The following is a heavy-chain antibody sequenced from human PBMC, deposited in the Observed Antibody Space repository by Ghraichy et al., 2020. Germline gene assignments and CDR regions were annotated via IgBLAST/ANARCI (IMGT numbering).Heavy chain of an antibody. CDR2: IRSDGSNK. V-gene: IGHV3-30*02. CDR3: AKDRIDSGYDFYYFDY. J-gene: IGHJ4*02. D-gene: IGHD5-12*01. CDR1: GFTFSAYG. Sequence: WWSLRLSCAASGFTFSAYGMHWVRQAPGKGLEWVAFIRSDGSNKYYADFVKGRFTISRDNSKNTLYLQMNSLRAEDTAVYYCAKDRIDSGYDFYYFDYWGQGTLVTVSS.